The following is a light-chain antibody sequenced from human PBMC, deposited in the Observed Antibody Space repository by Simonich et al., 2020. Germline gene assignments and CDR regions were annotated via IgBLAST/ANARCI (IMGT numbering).Light chain of an antibody. CDR2: DAS. CDR3: QQFNSYPIT. CDR1: QGISSA. J-gene: IGKJ5*01. Sequence: AIQLTQSPSSLSASVGDRVNITCRASQGISSALAWYQQKPGKAPKLLIYDASSLESGVPSRFSGSGSGTDFTLTISSLQPEDVATYYCQQFNSYPITFGQGTRLEIK. V-gene: IGKV1-13*02.